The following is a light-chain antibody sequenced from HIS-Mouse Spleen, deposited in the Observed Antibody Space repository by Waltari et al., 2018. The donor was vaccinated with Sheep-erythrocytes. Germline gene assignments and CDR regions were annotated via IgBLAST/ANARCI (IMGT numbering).Light chain of an antibody. CDR2: AAS. CDR1: QSISSY. J-gene: IGKJ4*01. V-gene: IGKV1-39*01. Sequence: DIQMTQSPSSLSASVGDRVTITCRASQSISSYLNWYQQKPGKAPKLLIYAASSLQSGVPSRFSGSGSATDVTLTISSLQPEDFATYYGQQSYSTPPLTFGGGTKVEIK. CDR3: QQSYSTPPLT.